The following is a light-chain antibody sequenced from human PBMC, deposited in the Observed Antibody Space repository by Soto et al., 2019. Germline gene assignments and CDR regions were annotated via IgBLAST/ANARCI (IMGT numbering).Light chain of an antibody. CDR1: QSLVHSDGNTY. Sequence: VMTQSPLSLPVTLGQPASISCRSSQSLVHSDGNTYLNWFQQRPGQSPRRLIYRVSNRDSGVPDRFSGSGSGTDFTLKISRVEAEDVGVYYCMQGTHRRTFGQGSKADIK. V-gene: IGKV2-30*02. J-gene: IGKJ1*01. CDR3: MQGTHRRT. CDR2: RVS.